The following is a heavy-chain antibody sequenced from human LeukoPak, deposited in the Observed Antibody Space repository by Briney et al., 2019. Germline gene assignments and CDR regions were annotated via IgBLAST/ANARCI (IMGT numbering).Heavy chain of an antibody. CDR2: ISAYKGNT. CDR1: GYTFTSYG. V-gene: IGHV1-18*01. CDR3: ARADYDFWSGYYLGDYVWGSYRFRRGFDY. J-gene: IGHJ4*02. D-gene: IGHD3-16*02. Sequence: ASVKVSCKASGYTFTSYGISWVRQAPGQGLEWMGWISAYKGNTNYAQKLQGRVTMTTDTSTSTAYMELRSLRSDDTAVYYCARADYDFWSGYYLGDYVWGSYRFRRGFDYWGQGTLVTVSS.